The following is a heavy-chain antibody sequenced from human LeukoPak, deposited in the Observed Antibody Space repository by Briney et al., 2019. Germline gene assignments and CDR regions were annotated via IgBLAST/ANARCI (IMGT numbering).Heavy chain of an antibody. V-gene: IGHV4-59*02. Sequence: SDTLSLTCTVSGGWVNSYYRSWLRQPPGKGLEWIGYIYTSGSTNYNPSLKSRVTISVDTSKNQFSLKLTSVTAADTAVYYCARGVRAAPDWGQGTLVTVSS. J-gene: IGHJ4*02. D-gene: IGHD2-15*01. CDR2: IYTSGST. CDR3: ARGVRAAPD. CDR1: GGWVNSYY.